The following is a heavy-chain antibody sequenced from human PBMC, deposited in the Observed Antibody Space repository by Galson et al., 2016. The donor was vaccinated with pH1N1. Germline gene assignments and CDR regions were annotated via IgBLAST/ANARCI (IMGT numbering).Heavy chain of an antibody. Sequence: SVKVSCKASGYTFISYDISWVRQAPGQGLEWMGRISGYNGNTNYAQKLRGRVTMTTDTSTSTAYMELRSLRSDDTAVYYCARAGYGDYVGYFDYWGQGTLVTVSS. CDR1: GYTFISYD. V-gene: IGHV1-18*01. CDR2: ISGYNGNT. J-gene: IGHJ4*02. D-gene: IGHD4-17*01. CDR3: ARAGYGDYVGYFDY.